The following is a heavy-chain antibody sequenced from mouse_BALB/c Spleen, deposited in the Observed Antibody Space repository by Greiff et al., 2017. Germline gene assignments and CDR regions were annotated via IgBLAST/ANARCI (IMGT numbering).Heavy chain of an antibody. J-gene: IGHJ1*01. Sequence: VQLQQSGPELVKPGASVKISCKASGYSFTGYFMNWVKQSHGKSLEWIGSINPYNGDTFYNQKFKGKATLTADKSSSTAYMQLSSLTSEDSAVYYCARNYYGSSYVADFDVWGAGTTVTVSS. D-gene: IGHD1-1*01. CDR3: ARNYYGSSYVADFDV. CDR2: INPYNGDT. CDR1: GYSFTGYF. V-gene: IGHV1-20*01.